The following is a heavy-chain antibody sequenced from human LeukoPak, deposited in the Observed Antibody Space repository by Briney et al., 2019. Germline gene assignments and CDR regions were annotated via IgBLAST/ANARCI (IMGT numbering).Heavy chain of an antibody. CDR1: GGSISSSSYY. D-gene: IGHD3-22*01. V-gene: IGHV4-39*07. CDR2: IYYSGST. Sequence: SGTLSLTCTVSGGSISSSSYYWGWIRQPPGKGLEWIGSIYYSGSTYYNPSLKSRVTISVDTSKNQFSLKLSSVTAADTAVYYCAKSYYDSSGPRPDYWGQGTLVTVSS. J-gene: IGHJ4*02. CDR3: AKSYYDSSGPRPDY.